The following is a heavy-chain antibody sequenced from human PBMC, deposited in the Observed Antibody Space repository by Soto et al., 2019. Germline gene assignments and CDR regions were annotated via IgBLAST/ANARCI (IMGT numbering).Heavy chain of an antibody. Sequence: PSETLSLTCAVSGGSISSGGYSWSWIRQPPGKGLEWIGYIYHSGSTYYNPSLKSRVTISVDRSKNQFSLKLRSLTSEDMAVYYCATWLRTGGLGNYYYGMDVWGQGTTVTVSS. D-gene: IGHD2-15*01. CDR3: ATWLRTGGLGNYYYGMDV. CDR1: GGSISSGGYS. J-gene: IGHJ6*02. V-gene: IGHV4-30-2*02. CDR2: IYHSGST.